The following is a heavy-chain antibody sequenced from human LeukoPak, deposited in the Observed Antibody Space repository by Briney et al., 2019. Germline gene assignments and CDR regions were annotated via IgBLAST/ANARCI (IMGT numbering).Heavy chain of an antibody. J-gene: IGHJ6*02. D-gene: IGHD6-6*01. CDR3: ARSWYSISSGLYGMDA. CDR2: IWYDGSNK. V-gene: IGHV3-33*01. CDR1: GFTFSSYG. Sequence: GRSLRLSCAASGFTFSSYGMHWVRQAPGKGLEWVAVIWYDGSNKYYADSVKGRFTISRDNSKNTLYLQMNSLRAEDTAVYYCARSWYSISSGLYGMDAWGQGTTVTVSS.